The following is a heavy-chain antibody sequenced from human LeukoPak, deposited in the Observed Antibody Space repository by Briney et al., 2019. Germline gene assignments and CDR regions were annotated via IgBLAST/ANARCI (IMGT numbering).Heavy chain of an antibody. J-gene: IGHJ4*02. CDR1: GFTFTNFA. Sequence: PGGSLRLSCAASGFTFTNFALHWVRQAPGKGLEWVAFISYDGSNKYYADSVKGRFTISRDNSKNTLYLQMNSLRAEDTAVYYCARGPGIAAPVDYWGQGTLVTVSS. CDR3: ARGPGIAAPVDY. D-gene: IGHD6-13*01. CDR2: ISYDGSNK. V-gene: IGHV3-30-3*01.